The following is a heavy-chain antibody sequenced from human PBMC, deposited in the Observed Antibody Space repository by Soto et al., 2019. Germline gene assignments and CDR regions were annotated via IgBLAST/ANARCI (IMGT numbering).Heavy chain of an antibody. D-gene: IGHD3-3*01. CDR1: GGSISSSSYY. CDR2: IYYSGST. V-gene: IGHV4-39*01. J-gene: IGHJ4*02. Sequence: SETLSLTCTVAGGSISSSSYYWGWIRQPPGKGLEWIGSIYYSGSTCYNPSLKSRVTISVDTSKNQFSLKLSSVTAADTAVYYCARRRERITIFGVTTEFDYWGQGTLVTVS. CDR3: ARRRERITIFGVTTEFDY.